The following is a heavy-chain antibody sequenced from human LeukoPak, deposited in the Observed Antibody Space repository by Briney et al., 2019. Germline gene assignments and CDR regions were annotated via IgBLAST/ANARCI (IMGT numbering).Heavy chain of an antibody. CDR1: GFTFSRHA. D-gene: IGHD5-18*01. Sequence: PGGSLRLSCATSGFTFSRHAMHWVRQAPGKGLEWVALISYDANIGSNKYYADSVKGRFTISRDNSKNTLYLQMNSLRAEDTAVYYCAKDEYSYGFWGLGMDVWGQGTTVTVSS. CDR2: ISYDANIGSNK. CDR3: AKDEYSYGFWGLGMDV. V-gene: IGHV3-30-3*01. J-gene: IGHJ6*02.